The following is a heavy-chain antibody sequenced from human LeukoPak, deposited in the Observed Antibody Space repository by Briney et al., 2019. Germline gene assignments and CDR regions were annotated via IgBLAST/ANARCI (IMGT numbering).Heavy chain of an antibody. J-gene: IGHJ4*02. V-gene: IGHV4-4*07. CDR2: MYTSGST. CDR1: GGSISSYS. CDR3: ARAYCSSTSCHQFEY. D-gene: IGHD2-2*01. Sequence: SETLSLTCTVSGGSISSYSWSWIRQPAGKGLEWIGRMYTSGSTNYNPSLKSRVTMSLDTSKNQFSLKLSSVTAADTAVYYCARAYCSSTSCHQFEYWGQGTLVTVSS.